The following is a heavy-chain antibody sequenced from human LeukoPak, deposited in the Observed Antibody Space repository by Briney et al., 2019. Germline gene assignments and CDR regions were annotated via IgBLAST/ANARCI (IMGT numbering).Heavy chain of an antibody. Sequence: ASVKVSCKVSGYTFTGYYMHWVRQAPGQGLEWMGRINPNSGGTNYAQKFQGRVTMTRDTSISTAYMGLSRLRSDDTAVYYCASSGYSSGWYKYWGQGTLVTVSS. CDR1: GYTFTGYY. V-gene: IGHV1-2*06. J-gene: IGHJ4*02. CDR2: INPNSGGT. CDR3: ASSGYSSGWYKY. D-gene: IGHD6-19*01.